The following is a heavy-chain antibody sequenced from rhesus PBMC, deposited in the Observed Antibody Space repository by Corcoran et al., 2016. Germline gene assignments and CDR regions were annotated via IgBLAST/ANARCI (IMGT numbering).Heavy chain of an antibody. Sequence: QVQLQESGPGLVKPSETLSLTCAVSGGSISDDYYWSWIRKPPGKGLEWIGYIYGSGGGTNDKPSRKNRVTMSIETAKNQVAMKLSSVTAADTSVYYCASWNRGDAVDFWGQGLRVTVSS. V-gene: IGHV4-106*01. CDR3: ASWNRGDAVDF. D-gene: IGHD1-1*01. CDR1: GGSISDDYY. CDR2: IYGSGGGT. J-gene: IGHJ3*01.